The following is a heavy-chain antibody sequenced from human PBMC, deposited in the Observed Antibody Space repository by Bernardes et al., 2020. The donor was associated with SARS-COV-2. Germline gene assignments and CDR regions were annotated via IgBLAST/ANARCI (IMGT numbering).Heavy chain of an antibody. V-gene: IGHV1-46*02. Sequence: ASVKVSCKASGYTFNSYYMHWVRQAPGQGLDWMGIINPNGSSASYAQRFQGRLTMTRDTSTSTLYMELSSLRSEATAVYYCARAAEGGTHFDYWGQGTLVTVSS. J-gene: IGHJ4*02. D-gene: IGHD1-26*01. CDR3: ARAAEGGTHFDY. CDR2: INPNGSSA. CDR1: GYTFNSYY.